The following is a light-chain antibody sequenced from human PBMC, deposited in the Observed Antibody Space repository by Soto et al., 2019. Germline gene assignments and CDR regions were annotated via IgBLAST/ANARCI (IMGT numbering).Light chain of an antibody. CDR1: QSVSSY. J-gene: IGKJ1*01. Sequence: EIVLTQSPATLSLSPGERATVSCRASQSVSSYLAWYQQKPGQGPRLLIYGASSRATGTPDRFSGSGSGTDFTLTINRLEPEDFALYYCQQYGSSPPTFGQGTKVDIK. V-gene: IGKV3-20*01. CDR3: QQYGSSPPT. CDR2: GAS.